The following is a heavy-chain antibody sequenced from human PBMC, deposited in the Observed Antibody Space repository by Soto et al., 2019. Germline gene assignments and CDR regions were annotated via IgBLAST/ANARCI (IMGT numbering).Heavy chain of an antibody. D-gene: IGHD1-26*01. CDR3: ARAWDF. J-gene: IGHJ1*01. CDR1: GVSVSRDYQ. Sequence: PSETLSLTCTVSGVSVSRDYQWIWIRQPPGKGLEWIGHISYSGSPYYHPSLRSRLSISVDTSKNQFSLKVKSVTAADTAVYYCARAWDFCGQGTLVTVSS. CDR2: ISYSGSP. V-gene: IGHV4-30-4*01.